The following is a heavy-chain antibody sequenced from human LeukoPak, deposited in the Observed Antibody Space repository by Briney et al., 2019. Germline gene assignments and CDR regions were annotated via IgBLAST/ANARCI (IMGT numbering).Heavy chain of an antibody. CDR1: GFTFSSYA. CDR3: AKSGDIVVVPAARNWFDP. Sequence: GRSLRLSCAASGFTFSSYAMHWVRQAPGKGLEWVAVISYDGSNKYYADSVKGRFTISRDNSKNTLYLQMNSLRAEDTAVYYCAKSGDIVVVPAARNWFDPWGQGTLVTVSS. D-gene: IGHD2-2*01. V-gene: IGHV3-30*04. CDR2: ISYDGSNK. J-gene: IGHJ5*02.